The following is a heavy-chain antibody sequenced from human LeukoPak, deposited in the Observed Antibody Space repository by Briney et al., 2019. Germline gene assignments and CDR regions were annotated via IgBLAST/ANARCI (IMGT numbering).Heavy chain of an antibody. Sequence: AAVKVCCQASGYTFTSYGISWVRQAPGQGLEWMGWISAYNGNTNYAQKLQGRVTMTTDTSTSTEYMELRSLRSDGTGVYYCASPRYCSSTSCLEFDYWGQGTLVTVSS. V-gene: IGHV1-18*01. CDR1: GYTFTSYG. CDR3: ASPRYCSSTSCLEFDY. CDR2: ISAYNGNT. J-gene: IGHJ4*02. D-gene: IGHD2-2*01.